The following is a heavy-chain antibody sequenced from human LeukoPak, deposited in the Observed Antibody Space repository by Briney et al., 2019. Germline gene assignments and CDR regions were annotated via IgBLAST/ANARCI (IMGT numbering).Heavy chain of an antibody. CDR1: RFTFSSYW. D-gene: IGHD2/OR15-2a*01. J-gene: IGHJ5*02. Sequence: GGSLRLSCAASRFTFSSYWMHWVRQAPGKGLVWVSRVNTAGSGTTYADSVKGRITISRDNAKNTLYLQMNSLRAEDTAVYYCVRVVSTNWFDPWGQGTLVTVSS. CDR3: VRVVSTNWFDP. CDR2: VNTAGSGT. V-gene: IGHV3-74*01.